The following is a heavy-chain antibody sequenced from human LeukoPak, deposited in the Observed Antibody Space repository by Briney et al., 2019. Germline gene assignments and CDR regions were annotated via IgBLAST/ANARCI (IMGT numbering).Heavy chain of an antibody. D-gene: IGHD6-19*01. CDR3: ARDNKQWLTLYYYYYYYMDV. CDR1: GGSISSSSYC. CDR2: IYYSGST. V-gene: IGHV4-39*07. Sequence: SETLSLTCTVSGGSISSSSYCWGWIRQPPGKGLEWIGSIYYSGSTYYNPSLKSRVTISVDTSKNQFSLKLSSVTAADTAVYYCARDNKQWLTLYYYYYYYMDVWGKGTTVTISS. J-gene: IGHJ6*03.